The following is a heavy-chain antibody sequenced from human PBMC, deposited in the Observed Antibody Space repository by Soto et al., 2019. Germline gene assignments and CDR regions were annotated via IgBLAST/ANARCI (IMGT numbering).Heavy chain of an antibody. J-gene: IGHJ6*03. Sequence: GGSLRLSCAASGFTFSNAWMSWVLQAPWKGLEWVGRIKSKTDGGTTDYAGPVKGRFTISRDDSKNTLYLQMNSLKTEDTAVYYCTTDSLRFLEWLLGYYYMDVWGKGTTVTVSS. V-gene: IGHV3-15*01. D-gene: IGHD3-3*01. CDR3: TTDSLRFLEWLLGYYYMDV. CDR1: GFTFSNAW. CDR2: IKSKTDGGTT.